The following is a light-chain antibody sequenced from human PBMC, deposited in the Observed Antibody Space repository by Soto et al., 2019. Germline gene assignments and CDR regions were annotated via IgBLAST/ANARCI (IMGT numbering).Light chain of an antibody. V-gene: IGLV1-51*01. Sequence: QSVLTQPPSVSAAPGQTVTISCSGSSSNIGNNYVYWYQQFPGTAPKLLIFDNNKRPSGIPDRFSGSKSGTSATLAITGLQTGDEADYYCETWDTSLSVVLFGGGTKVTVL. CDR2: DNN. J-gene: IGLJ2*01. CDR1: SSNIGNNY. CDR3: ETWDTSLSVVL.